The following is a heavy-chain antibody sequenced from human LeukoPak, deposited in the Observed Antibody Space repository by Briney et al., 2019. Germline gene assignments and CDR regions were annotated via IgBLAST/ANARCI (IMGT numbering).Heavy chain of an antibody. Sequence: PSETLSLTCAVYGGSFSGYYWSWIRQPPGKGLEWIGEVNHSGSTNYHPSLKSRVTISVDTSKNQFSLKLSSVTAADTAVYYCARAKYGYPAGRPDAFDIWGQGTMVTVSS. CDR2: VNHSGST. J-gene: IGHJ3*02. CDR1: GGSFSGYY. V-gene: IGHV4-34*01. D-gene: IGHD5-24*01. CDR3: ARAKYGYPAGRPDAFDI.